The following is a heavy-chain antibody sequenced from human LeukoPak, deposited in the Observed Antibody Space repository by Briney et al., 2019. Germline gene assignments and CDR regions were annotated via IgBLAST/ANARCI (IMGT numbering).Heavy chain of an antibody. V-gene: IGHV3-7*01. J-gene: IGHJ3*01. CDR3: ARKGNAFDF. D-gene: IGHD3-10*01. Sequence: GGSLRLSCAASGFIFSSYWMSWVRQAPGKGLEWVANIKQDGSEKYYVDSVEGRFTISRYNAKNSLYLQMNSLRAEDTAVYYCARKGNAFDFWGQGTMVTVSS. CDR2: IKQDGSEK. CDR1: GFIFSSYW.